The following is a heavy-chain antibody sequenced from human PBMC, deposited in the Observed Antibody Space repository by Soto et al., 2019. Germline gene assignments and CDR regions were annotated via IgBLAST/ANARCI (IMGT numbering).Heavy chain of an antibody. Sequence: QVQLVQSGAEVQKPGSSVKVSCKASGGTFSSYAISWVRQAPGQGLEWMGGIIPIFGTANYAQKFQGRVTITAVESTSTAYMELSSLRSEDTAVYYCAVTSVLRFFERKNYYSYGMDVWGQGTTVTVSS. J-gene: IGHJ6*02. CDR1: GGTFSSYA. CDR3: AVTSVLRFFERKNYYSYGMDV. CDR2: IIPIFGTA. V-gene: IGHV1-69*01. D-gene: IGHD3-3*01.